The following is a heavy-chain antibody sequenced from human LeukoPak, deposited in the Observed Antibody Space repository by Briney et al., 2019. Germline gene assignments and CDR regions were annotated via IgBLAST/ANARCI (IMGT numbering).Heavy chain of an antibody. CDR2: IYYSGST. CDR3: ARRVLAAAGNDY. D-gene: IGHD6-13*01. J-gene: IGHJ4*02. CDR1: GGSISSGDYY. V-gene: IGHV4-30-4*01. Sequence: SQTLSLTCTVSGGSISSGDYYWSWIRQPPGKGLEWIGYIYYSGSTYYNPSLKSRVTISVDTSKNQFSLKLSSVTAADTAVYYCARRVLAAAGNDYWGQGTLVTVSS.